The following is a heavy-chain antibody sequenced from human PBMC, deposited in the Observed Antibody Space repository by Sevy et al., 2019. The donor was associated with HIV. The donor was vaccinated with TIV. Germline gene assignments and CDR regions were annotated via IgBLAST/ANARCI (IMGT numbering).Heavy chain of an antibody. CDR3: ARGLSYSYAKRGDWVTWYLDL. D-gene: IGHD2-21*01. V-gene: IGHV1-8*01. CDR2: MNPNSGNT. Sequence: ASVKVSCKASGYTFDSHDINWIRQAPGQGLEWMGWMNPNSGNTGYTQRFQGRVTMTRTTSTSTAYMELSGLRSEDTALYYCARGLSYSYAKRGDWVTWYLDLWGRGTLVTVSS. J-gene: IGHJ2*01. CDR1: GYTFDSHD.